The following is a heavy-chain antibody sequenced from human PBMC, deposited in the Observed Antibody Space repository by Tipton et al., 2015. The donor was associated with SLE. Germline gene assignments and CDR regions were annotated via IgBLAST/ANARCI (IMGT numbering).Heavy chain of an antibody. V-gene: IGHV3-9*01. D-gene: IGHD3-10*01. CDR3: AKDLLWFGELFYAFDS. Sequence: QLVQSGGGLVQPGRSLRLSCAASGFTFDDYAMHWVRQAPGKGLEWVSGISWNSGSIGYADSVKGRFTISRDNAKNSLYLQMKSLRAEETALYYCAKDLLWFGELFYAFDSWGQGTMVTVSS. CDR1: GFTFDDYA. J-gene: IGHJ3*02. CDR2: ISWNSGSI.